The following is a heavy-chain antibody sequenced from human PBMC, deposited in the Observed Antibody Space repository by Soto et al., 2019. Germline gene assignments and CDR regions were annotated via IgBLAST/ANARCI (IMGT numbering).Heavy chain of an antibody. V-gene: IGHV4-59*01. D-gene: IGHD6-13*01. CDR1: GGSISSYY. Sequence: SETLSLTCTVSGGSISSYYWSWIRQPPGKGLEWIGYIYYSGSTNYNPSLKSRVTISVDTSKNQFSLKLSSVTAADTAVYYCASEQHGDYYYGMDVWGQGTTVTVLL. J-gene: IGHJ6*02. CDR3: ASEQHGDYYYGMDV. CDR2: IYYSGST.